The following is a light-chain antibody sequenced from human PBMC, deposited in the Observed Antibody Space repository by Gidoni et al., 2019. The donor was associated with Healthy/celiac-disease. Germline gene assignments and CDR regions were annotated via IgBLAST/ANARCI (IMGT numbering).Light chain of an antibody. J-gene: IGLJ3*02. V-gene: IGLV1-40*01. Sequence: QSVLTQPPSVSGAPGQRVPISCTGSSSNIGAGYDVHWYQQLPGTAPKLLIYGNSNRPSGVPDRFSGSKSGTSATLAITGLQAEDEADYYCQSYDSSLSGSELVFGGGTKLTVL. CDR3: QSYDSSLSGSELV. CDR2: GNS. CDR1: SSNIGAGYD.